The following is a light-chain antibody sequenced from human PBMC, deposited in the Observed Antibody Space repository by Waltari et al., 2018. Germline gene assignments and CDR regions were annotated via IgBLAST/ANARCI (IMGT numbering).Light chain of an antibody. CDR1: QSVSSY. Sequence: PGERATLSCRASQSVSSYLAWYQQKPGQAPRLLIYDASNRATGIPARFSGSGSGTDFTLTISSLEPEDFAVYYCQQRSNWPAFGQGTRLEIK. CDR3: QQRSNWPA. V-gene: IGKV3-11*01. J-gene: IGKJ5*01. CDR2: DAS.